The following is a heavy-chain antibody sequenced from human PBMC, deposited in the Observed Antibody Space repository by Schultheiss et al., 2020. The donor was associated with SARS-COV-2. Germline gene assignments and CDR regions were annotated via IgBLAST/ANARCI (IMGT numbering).Heavy chain of an antibody. J-gene: IGHJ3*02. CDR3: AKDPSTIFGVVRDAFDI. V-gene: IGHV3-9*01. CDR2: ISWNSGSI. D-gene: IGHD3-3*01. Sequence: GGSLRLSCAASGFTFDDYAMHWFRQAPGKGLEWVSGISWNSGSIGYADSVKGRFTISRDNAKNTLYLQMNSLRAEDTAVYYCAKDPSTIFGVVRDAFDIWGQGTMVTVSS. CDR1: GFTFDDYA.